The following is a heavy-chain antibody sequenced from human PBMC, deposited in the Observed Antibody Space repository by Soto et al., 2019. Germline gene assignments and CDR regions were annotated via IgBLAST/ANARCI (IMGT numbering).Heavy chain of an antibody. V-gene: IGHV4-61*08. CDR3: ARVPDR. J-gene: IGHJ5*02. Sequence: XXTLSLTCAVSCGSIISGGYSWSWIRQPPGKGXKWIGXTSYSGRTKYXXSLKSRVTTSVDKSKNQFSLKLSSVNAADTAVYYCARVPDRWGKGTLVTVFS. CDR2: TSYSGRT. CDR1: CGSIISGGYS. D-gene: IGHD2-2*01.